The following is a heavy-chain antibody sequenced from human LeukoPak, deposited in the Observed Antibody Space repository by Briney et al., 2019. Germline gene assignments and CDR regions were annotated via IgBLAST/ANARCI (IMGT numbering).Heavy chain of an antibody. V-gene: IGHV3-9*03. Sequence: GGSLRLSCAASGFTFDDYAMHWVRQAPGKGLEWVSGISWNSGSIGYADSVKGRFTISRDNAKNSLYLQMNSLRAEDMAVYYCAKDRHPYSSGYYYYMDVWGKGTTVTVSS. CDR3: AKDRHPYSSGYYYYMDV. CDR2: ISWNSGSI. J-gene: IGHJ6*03. CDR1: GFTFDDYA. D-gene: IGHD6-19*01.